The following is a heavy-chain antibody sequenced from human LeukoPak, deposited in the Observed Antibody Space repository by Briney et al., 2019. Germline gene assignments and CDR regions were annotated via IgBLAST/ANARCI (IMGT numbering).Heavy chain of an antibody. J-gene: IGHJ5*02. Sequence: GGSLRLSCAASGFTFSSYAMHWVRQAPGKGLEWVAVISYDGSNKYYADSVKGRFTISRDNSKNTLYLQMNSLRAEDTAVYYCASVGKRQQLLGNWFDPWGQGTLVTVSP. CDR1: GFTFSSYA. CDR2: ISYDGSNK. D-gene: IGHD6-13*01. V-gene: IGHV3-30-3*01. CDR3: ASVGKRQQLLGNWFDP.